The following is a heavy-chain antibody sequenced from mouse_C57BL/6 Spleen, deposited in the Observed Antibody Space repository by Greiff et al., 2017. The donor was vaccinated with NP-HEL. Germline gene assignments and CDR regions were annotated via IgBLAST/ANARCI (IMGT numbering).Heavy chain of an antibody. CDR3: ARRDYYGSSCWYFDV. CDR2: IYPGDGAT. J-gene: IGHJ1*03. D-gene: IGHD1-1*01. CDR1: GYAFSSSW. Sequence: VQLQQSGPELVKPGASVKISCKASGYAFSSSWMNWVKQRPGKGLEWIGRIYPGDGATNYNGKFKGKATLTADKSSSTAYMQLSSLTSEDSAVYVCARRDYYGSSCWYFDVWGTGTTVTVSS. V-gene: IGHV1-82*01.